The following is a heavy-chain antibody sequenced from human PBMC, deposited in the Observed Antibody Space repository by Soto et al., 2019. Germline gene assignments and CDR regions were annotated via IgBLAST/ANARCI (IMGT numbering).Heavy chain of an antibody. V-gene: IGHV2-70*01. D-gene: IGHD3-22*01. Sequence: GSGPTLVNPTQTLTLTCTFSGCSLTTNGMCLSWIRQPPGKALEWLALIDWEDNTYYSTSLNNRLTLSKDTSKNQVVRLVRHMGPVDTATYYCSRIPCGNYYTENFFDPWGQGIPVTVSS. CDR2: IDWEDNT. J-gene: IGHJ5*02. CDR3: SRIPCGNYYTENFFDP. CDR1: GCSLTTNGMC.